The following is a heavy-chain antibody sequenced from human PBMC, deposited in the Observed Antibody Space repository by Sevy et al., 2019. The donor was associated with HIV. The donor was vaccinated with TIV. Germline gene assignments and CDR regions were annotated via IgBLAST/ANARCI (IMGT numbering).Heavy chain of an antibody. CDR3: CRLTEGWDSYYYYSMDV. V-gene: IGHV4-39*01. Sequence: SETLSLTCTVSDGSISSSNYYWAWIRQPPGKGRDWIGSIYYSGSTYYNSSLKSRVTISVDTSKNQFSLNLNSVTASDTAVYYYCRLTEGWDSYYYYSMDVWGKGTTVTVSS. J-gene: IGHJ6*04. CDR1: DGSISSSNYY. CDR2: IYYSGST. D-gene: IGHD1-26*01.